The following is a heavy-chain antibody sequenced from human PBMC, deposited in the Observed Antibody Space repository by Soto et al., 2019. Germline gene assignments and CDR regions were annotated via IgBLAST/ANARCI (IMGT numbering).Heavy chain of an antibody. CDR1: GFTFSSNG. CDR3: AKGRSGSYYYGMDV. Sequence: QVQLVESGGGWFQPGSPLSLSFAASGFTFSSNGLHWFRQAPGKGLGWGAVISYDGSNKYYADSGKGRFTISRDNSKNTLYLQMNSLRAEDTDVYYCAKGRSGSYYYGMDVWGQGTTVTVSS. CDR2: ISYDGSNK. J-gene: IGHJ6*02. V-gene: IGHV3-30*18. D-gene: IGHD1-26*01.